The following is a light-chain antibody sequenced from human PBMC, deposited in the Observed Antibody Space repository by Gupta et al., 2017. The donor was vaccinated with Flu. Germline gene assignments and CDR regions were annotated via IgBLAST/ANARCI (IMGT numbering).Light chain of an antibody. J-gene: IGKJ4*01. V-gene: IGKV3-15*01. CDR3: QHYSDWPLT. Sequence: EIVMTQSPATLSVSPGERATLSCRASQNVCNNFLAWYQQKPGQAPRLLMHGVSTRATGIPARFSGSGSGTEFTLTISSLQSEDFAVYYCQHYSDWPLTLGGGTKVVIK. CDR1: QNVCNN. CDR2: GVS.